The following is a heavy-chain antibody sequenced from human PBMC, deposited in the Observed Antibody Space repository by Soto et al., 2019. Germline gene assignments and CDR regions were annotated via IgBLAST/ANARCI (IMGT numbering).Heavy chain of an antibody. CDR3: ATSPSGYLNLEQFYYYYMDV. CDR2: FDPEDGET. Sequence: ASVKVSCKVSGYTLSELSMHWVRQAPGKGLEWMGGFDPEDGETIYAQKFQGRVTMTEDTSTDTAYMELSSLRSEDTAVYYCATSPSGYLNLEQFYYYYMDVWGKGTTVTVS. J-gene: IGHJ6*03. CDR1: GYTLSELS. V-gene: IGHV1-24*01. D-gene: IGHD3-3*01.